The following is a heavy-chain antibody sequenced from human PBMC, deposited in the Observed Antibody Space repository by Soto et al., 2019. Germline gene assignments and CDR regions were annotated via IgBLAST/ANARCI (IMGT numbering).Heavy chain of an antibody. CDR2: INPNGGVT. Sequence: ASVKVSCKSSGDSFNDYYIHWVRQAPGQGLEWMGWINPNGGVTKYAQKFQGWVTMTRDTSIRTVYMELSRLRSDDTAVYYCARESGVALATLDYYYFYMYVWGRGSSVTVSS. CDR3: ARESGVALATLDYYYFYMYV. D-gene: IGHD1-26*01. J-gene: IGHJ6*03. V-gene: IGHV1-2*04. CDR1: GDSFNDYY.